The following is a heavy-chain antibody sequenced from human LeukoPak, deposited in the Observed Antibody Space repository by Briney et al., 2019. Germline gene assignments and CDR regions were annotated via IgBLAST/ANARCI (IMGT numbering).Heavy chain of an antibody. Sequence: PSETLSLTCTVSGGSISSSSYCWGWIRKPPGKGLEWIGSIYYSGSTYYNPSLKIRVTISVDTSKDQFSLKLSSVTAADTAVYYCARVTGGYDFWSGYLMIDYWGQGTLVTVSS. CDR3: ARVTGGYDFWSGYLMIDY. V-gene: IGHV4-39*01. D-gene: IGHD3-3*01. CDR2: IYYSGST. CDR1: GGSISSSSYC. J-gene: IGHJ4*02.